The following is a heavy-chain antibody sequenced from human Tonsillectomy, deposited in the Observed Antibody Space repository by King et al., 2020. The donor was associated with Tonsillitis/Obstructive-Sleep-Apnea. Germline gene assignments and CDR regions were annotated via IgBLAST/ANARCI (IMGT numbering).Heavy chain of an antibody. CDR3: VRRLVEVAVFTNWFDT. J-gene: IGHJ5*02. D-gene: IGHD2-15*01. V-gene: IGHV4-39*01. CDR2: VSSDASA. Sequence: QLQESGPGLVKPSETLSLTCTVSGGSITDSSFYWGWIRQAPGKGLEWIGSVSSDASAYYNPSLNGRSTISVDPAKIQFSLKVTSVTAADTAVYYCVRRLVEVAVFTNWFDTWGLGTLVTVSS. CDR1: GGSITDSSFY.